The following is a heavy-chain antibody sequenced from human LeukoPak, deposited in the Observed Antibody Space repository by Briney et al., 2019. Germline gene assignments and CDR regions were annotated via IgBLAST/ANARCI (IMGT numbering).Heavy chain of an antibody. CDR1: GFTFSSYS. CDR2: ISSSSSYI. J-gene: IGHJ4*02. D-gene: IGHD3-10*01. Sequence: PGGSLRLSCAASGFTFSSYSMNWVRQAPGKGLEWVSSISSSSSYIYYADSVKGRFTISRDNAKNSLYLQMNSLRAEDTAVYYCARELYYYGSGSYCLDYWGQGTLVTVSS. V-gene: IGHV3-21*01. CDR3: ARELYYYGSGSYCLDY.